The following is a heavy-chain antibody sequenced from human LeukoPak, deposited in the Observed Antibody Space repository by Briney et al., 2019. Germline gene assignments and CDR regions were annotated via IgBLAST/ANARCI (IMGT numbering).Heavy chain of an antibody. V-gene: IGHV1-8*01. Sequence: ASVKVSCKASGYTFTSYDINWVRQATGQGLEWMGWMNPNSGNTGYAQKFQGRVTMTRNTSISTAYMELSSLRSEDTAVYYCARVDVVGATPDYWGQGTLVTVSS. J-gene: IGHJ4*02. CDR2: MNPNSGNT. D-gene: IGHD1-26*01. CDR3: ARVDVVGATPDY. CDR1: GYTFTSYD.